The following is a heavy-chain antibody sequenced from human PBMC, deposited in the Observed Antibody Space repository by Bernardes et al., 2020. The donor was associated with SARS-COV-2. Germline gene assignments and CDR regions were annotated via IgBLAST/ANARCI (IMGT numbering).Heavy chain of an antibody. Sequence: VGPLILSCAASGFTFSSYSMNWVRQAPGPGLAWVSYISSSSSTIYYADSVKGRFTISRDNAKNSLYLQMNSLRAEDTAVYYCARDLTYDFWSGYSRVFDYWGQGTLVTVSS. D-gene: IGHD3-3*01. V-gene: IGHV3-48*01. J-gene: IGHJ4*02. CDR2: ISSSSSTI. CDR1: GFTFSSYS. CDR3: ARDLTYDFWSGYSRVFDY.